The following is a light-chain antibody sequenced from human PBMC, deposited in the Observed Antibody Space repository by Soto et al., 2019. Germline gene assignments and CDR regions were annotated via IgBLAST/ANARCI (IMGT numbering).Light chain of an antibody. CDR2: GTS. Sequence: EIVLTQSPGTLSLSPGERATLSCRASQNINSRYLAWYQQKPGQAPRLRIYGTSSRATGIPDRFSGSGSGPYFTLTISRLEPEDFAVHYCQQFGRSPGFTFGPGTKVDIK. V-gene: IGKV3-20*01. CDR3: QQFGRSPGFT. J-gene: IGKJ3*01. CDR1: QNINSRY.